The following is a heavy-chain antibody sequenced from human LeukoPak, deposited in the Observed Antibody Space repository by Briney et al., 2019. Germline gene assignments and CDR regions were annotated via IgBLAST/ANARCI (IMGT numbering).Heavy chain of an antibody. J-gene: IGHJ4*02. D-gene: IGHD4-23*01. V-gene: IGHV3-30*04. CDR2: ISYDGSNK. CDR3: ARHQNNGNPFEF. Sequence: GGSLRLSCAASGFTFSSYAMHWVRQAPGKGLEWVAVISYDGSNKYYADSVKGRFTISRDNSKNTLFLQMDSLRAEDTAVYYCARHQNNGNPFEFWGQGTLVTVSS. CDR1: GFTFSSYA.